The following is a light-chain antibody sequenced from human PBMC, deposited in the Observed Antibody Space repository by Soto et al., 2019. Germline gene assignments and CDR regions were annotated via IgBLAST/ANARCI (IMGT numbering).Light chain of an antibody. V-gene: IGKV1-5*03. J-gene: IGKJ2*01. Sequence: DIQMTQSPSTLSASVGDRVTITCRASQRISTWLAWYQQKPGKAPKLLIFKASTLESGVPSRFSGSGSGTEFTLTISSLQPDDFATYYCQQYNSFSRTFGQGTTLEIK. CDR1: QRISTW. CDR2: KAS. CDR3: QQYNSFSRT.